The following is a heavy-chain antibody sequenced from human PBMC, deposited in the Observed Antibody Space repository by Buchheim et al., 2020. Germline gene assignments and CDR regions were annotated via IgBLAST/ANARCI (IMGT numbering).Heavy chain of an antibody. D-gene: IGHD3-10*01. CDR2: INPSGGST. CDR3: ASYYYYGSGSSTVDYYYYGMDV. V-gene: IGHV1-46*01. Sequence: QVQLVQSGAEVKKPGASVKVSCKASGYTFTSYYMHWVRQAPGQGLEWMGIINPSGGSTSYAQKFQGRVTMTRDTSTSTVYMELSSLRSEDTAVYYCASYYYYGSGSSTVDYYYYGMDVWGQGTT. J-gene: IGHJ6*02. CDR1: GYTFTSYY.